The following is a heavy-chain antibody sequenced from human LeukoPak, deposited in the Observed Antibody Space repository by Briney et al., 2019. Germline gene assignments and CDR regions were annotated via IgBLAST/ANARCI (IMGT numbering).Heavy chain of an antibody. D-gene: IGHD3-10*01. J-gene: IGHJ4*02. CDR3: ARYYYYGSRNYFDY. CDR1: GFTLSSYS. CDR2: ISSSSDHI. Sequence: GSLRLSCAASGFTLSSYSMNWVRQAPGKGLEWVSSISSSSDHIYYADSVKGRFTVSRDNAKSSLYLQMHSLRAEDTAVYYCARYYYYGSRNYFDYWGQGTLVTVSS. V-gene: IGHV3-21*01.